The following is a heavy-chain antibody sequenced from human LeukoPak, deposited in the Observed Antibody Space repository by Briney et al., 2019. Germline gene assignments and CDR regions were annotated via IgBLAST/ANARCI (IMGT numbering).Heavy chain of an antibody. CDR1: GYTFTGYY. J-gene: IGHJ3*02. CDR2: INPNSGGT. V-gene: IGHV1-2*02. D-gene: IGHD2-21*02. Sequence: ASVKVSCKASGYTFTGYYMHWVRQAPGQGLERMGWINPNSGGTNYAQKFQGRVTMTRDTSISTAYMELSRLRSDDTAVYYCAITATPMNAFDIWGQGTMVTVSS. CDR3: AITATPMNAFDI.